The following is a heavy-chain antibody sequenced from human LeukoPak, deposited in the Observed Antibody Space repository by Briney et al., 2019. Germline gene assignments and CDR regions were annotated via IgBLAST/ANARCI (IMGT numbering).Heavy chain of an antibody. CDR2: INPSGGST. V-gene: IGHV1-46*01. J-gene: IGHJ6*03. Sequence: ASVKVSCKASGYTFTSYYMHWARQAPGQGLEWMGIINPSGGSTSYAQKFQGRVTMTRDTSTSTVYMELSSLRSEDTAVYYCARSSSHTITSYYYMDVWGKGTTVTISS. CDR1: GYTFTSYY. CDR3: ARSSSHTITSYYYMDV. D-gene: IGHD6-13*01.